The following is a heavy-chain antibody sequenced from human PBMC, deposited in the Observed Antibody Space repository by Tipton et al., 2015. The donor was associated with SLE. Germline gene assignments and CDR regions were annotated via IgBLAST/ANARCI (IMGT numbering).Heavy chain of an antibody. CDR1: GGSFSGYY. CDR2: INHSGST. V-gene: IGHV4-34*01. Sequence: LRLSCAVYGGSFSGYYWSWIRQPPGKGLEWIGEINHSGSTNYNPSLKSRVTISVDTSKNQFSLKLSSVTAADTAVYYCARGRYYYYGMDVWGQGTMVTVSS. CDR3: ARGRYYYYGMDV. J-gene: IGHJ6*02.